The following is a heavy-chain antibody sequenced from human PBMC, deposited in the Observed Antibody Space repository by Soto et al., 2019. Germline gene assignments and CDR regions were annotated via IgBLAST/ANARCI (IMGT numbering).Heavy chain of an antibody. CDR3: ATRPLLPGAP. D-gene: IGHD3-22*01. V-gene: IGHV3-53*01. CDR2: IYSSGST. CDR1: GFTFSSND. Sequence: EVQLVESGGGLIQPGGSLRLSCAASGFTFSSNDMNWVRQAPGKGLEWVSLIYSSGSTSYADSVKGRFTISRDNSKNTLYLQMSSLRAGDTAVYYCATRPLLPGAPWGQGTMVTVSS. J-gene: IGHJ3*01.